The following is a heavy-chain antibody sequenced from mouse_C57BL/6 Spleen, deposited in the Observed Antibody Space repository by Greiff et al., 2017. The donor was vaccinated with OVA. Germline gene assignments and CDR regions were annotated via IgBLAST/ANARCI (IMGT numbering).Heavy chain of an antibody. CDR2: SRNKANDYTT. Sequence: EVKLMESGGGLVQSGRSLRLSCATSGFTFSDFYMEWVRQAPGKGLEWIAASRNKANDYTTEYSASVKGRFIVSRDTSQSILYLQMNALRAEDTAIYYCARDAPHYYGSSYHWYFDVWGTGTTVTVSS. CDR3: ARDAPHYYGSSYHWYFDV. J-gene: IGHJ1*03. V-gene: IGHV7-1*01. CDR1: GFTFSDFY. D-gene: IGHD1-1*01.